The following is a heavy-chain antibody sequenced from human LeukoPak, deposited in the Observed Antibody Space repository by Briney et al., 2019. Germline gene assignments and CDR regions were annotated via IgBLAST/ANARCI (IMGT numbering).Heavy chain of an antibody. D-gene: IGHD3-10*01. CDR1: GFTFSNYG. CDR2: LSNSGSGI. J-gene: IGHJ4*02. Sequence: GGSLRLSCAASGFTFSNYGMSWVRQAPGKGLEWVSSLSNSGSGIYYADSVKGRFTISRDNSKNTLYLQMNSLRAEDTAVYYCARISVWFGELDYFDYWGQGTLVTVSS. V-gene: IGHV3-23*01. CDR3: ARISVWFGELDYFDY.